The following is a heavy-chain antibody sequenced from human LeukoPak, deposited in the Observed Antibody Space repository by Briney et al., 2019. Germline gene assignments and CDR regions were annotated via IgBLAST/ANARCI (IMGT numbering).Heavy chain of an antibody. CDR2: ISGSAGST. V-gene: IGHV3-23*01. Sequence: GGSLRLSCAASGFTFSKYAMNWVRQAPGKGLEWVSFISGSAGSTYNADSVKGRFTISRDNSKNTLYLQMNSLRAEVTAVYYCAKTPIQYYFDYWGQGTLVTVPS. CDR3: AKTPIQYYFDY. CDR1: GFTFSKYA. J-gene: IGHJ4*02. D-gene: IGHD2-2*02.